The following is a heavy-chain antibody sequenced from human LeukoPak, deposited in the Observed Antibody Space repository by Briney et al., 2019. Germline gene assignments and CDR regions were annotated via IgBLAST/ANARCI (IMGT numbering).Heavy chain of an antibody. V-gene: IGHV3-21*01. J-gene: IGHJ3*02. CDR3: ARAVVPSAIEEAFDI. CDR2: ISSSGHYI. Sequence: GGSLRLSCAASGFTFNKYTMTWVRQATGKGLDWVSSISSSGHYIYYADSLKGRFTMSRDDTKNSLFLQMNSLRADDTAVYYCARAVVPSAIEEAFDIWAKGQWSPSLQ. D-gene: IGHD2-2*02. CDR1: GFTFNKYT.